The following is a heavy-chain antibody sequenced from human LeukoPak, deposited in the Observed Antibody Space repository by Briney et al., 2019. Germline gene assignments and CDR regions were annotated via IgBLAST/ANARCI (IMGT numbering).Heavy chain of an antibody. D-gene: IGHD3-16*01. CDR2: IWYDGSKK. CDR1: RFTFRNYG. J-gene: IGHJ4*02. CDR3: ARSLGETTFDY. V-gene: IGHV3-33*01. Sequence: GGSLRLSCAASRFTFRNYGMHWVRQAPGKGLEWVAVIWYDGSKKYYVDSVKGRFTISRDNSKNTVHLEMNSLRVEDTAVYYCARSLGETTFDYWGQGTLVTVSS.